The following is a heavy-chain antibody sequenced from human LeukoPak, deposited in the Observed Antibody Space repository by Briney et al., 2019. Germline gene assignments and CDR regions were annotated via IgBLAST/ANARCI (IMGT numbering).Heavy chain of an antibody. Sequence: SVKVSCKASGGTFSSYAISWVRQAPGQGLEWMGGIIPIFGTANYAQKFQGRVTITADESTSTAYMELSSLRSEDTAVFYCAGSLKFITMIPHYWGQGTLVTVSS. CDR1: GGTFSSYA. J-gene: IGHJ4*02. V-gene: IGHV1-69*01. CDR3: AGSLKFITMIPHY. CDR2: IIPIFGTA. D-gene: IGHD3-22*01.